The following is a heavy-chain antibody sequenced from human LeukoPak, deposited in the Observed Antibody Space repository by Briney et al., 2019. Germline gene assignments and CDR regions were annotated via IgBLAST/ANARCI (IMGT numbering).Heavy chain of an antibody. D-gene: IGHD3-22*01. V-gene: IGHV4-34*01. CDR1: GGSFSGYY. CDR3: ARGLYDSSALGMDY. CDR2: INNSGST. Sequence: SDTLSLTCAVYGGSFSGYYWRWIRQPPGKGLEWIGEINNSGSTNYNPSLKSRVTISVATSKNQFSLKLSSVTAADTAVYYCARGLYDSSALGMDYCGQGTLVTVSS. J-gene: IGHJ4*02.